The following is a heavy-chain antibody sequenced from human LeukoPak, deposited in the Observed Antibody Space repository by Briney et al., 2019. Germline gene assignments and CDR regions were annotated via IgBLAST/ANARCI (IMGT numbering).Heavy chain of an antibody. CDR3: AGDRKSGNILGEFDH. Sequence: PHGGSLRLSCAASGFTFSSYAMSWVRQAPGKGLEWVSATSDSGGNTYYADSVKGRFTISRDNSKNTLYLQMNSLRAEDTALYYCAGDRKSGNILGEFDHWGQGTLVTVSS. D-gene: IGHD1-26*01. CDR1: GFTFSSYA. J-gene: IGHJ5*02. V-gene: IGHV3-23*01. CDR2: TSDSGGNT.